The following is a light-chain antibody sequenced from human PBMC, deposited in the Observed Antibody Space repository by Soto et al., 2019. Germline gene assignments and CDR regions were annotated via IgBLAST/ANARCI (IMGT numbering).Light chain of an antibody. CDR1: QSVTSTY. Sequence: EIGLAPSPGALSLCPGERATLSCRASQSVTSTYLAWYQQRPGQAPRLLLYATSSRAVGVPDRFSGSGSGTDFTLTISRLEPEDFATYYCQHYGLSPMFGQGTMVDIK. CDR3: QHYGLSPM. J-gene: IGKJ1*01. V-gene: IGKV3-20*01. CDR2: ATS.